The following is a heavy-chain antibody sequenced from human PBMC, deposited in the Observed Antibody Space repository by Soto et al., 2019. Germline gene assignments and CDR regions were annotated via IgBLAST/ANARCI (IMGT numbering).Heavy chain of an antibody. CDR2: IYYSGST. CDR1: GGSISSYY. Sequence: SETLSLTCTVSGGSISSYYWSWIRQPPGKGLEWIGYIYYSGSTNYNPSLKSRVTISVDTSKNQFSLKLSSVTAADTAVYYCARHDYVWGSYRYFDYWGQGTLVTVAS. V-gene: IGHV4-59*08. CDR3: ARHDYVWGSYRYFDY. D-gene: IGHD3-16*02. J-gene: IGHJ4*02.